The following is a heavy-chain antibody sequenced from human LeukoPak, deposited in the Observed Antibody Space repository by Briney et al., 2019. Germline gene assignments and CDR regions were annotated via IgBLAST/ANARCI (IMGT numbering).Heavy chain of an antibody. CDR2: IYYSGST. CDR3: ARESMYYDILTGYQILNWFDP. Sequence: SETLSLTCTVSGSSISSNLYYWGWIRQPPGKGLEWIGTIYYSGSTFYNPSLKSRVTISGDTSKNQFSLKLSSVTAADTAVYYCARESMYYDILTGYQILNWFDPWGQGTLVTVSS. J-gene: IGHJ5*02. CDR1: GSSISSNLYY. V-gene: IGHV4-39*07. D-gene: IGHD3-9*01.